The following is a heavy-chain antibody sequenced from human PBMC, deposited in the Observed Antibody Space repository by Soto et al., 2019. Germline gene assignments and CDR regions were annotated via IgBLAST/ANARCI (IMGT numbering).Heavy chain of an antibody. Sequence: GSLKISCKGSGYSFTSHWIAWVRQMPGKGLEWMGIIYPGDSDTRYSPSFQGQVTISADKSISTAYLQWSSLKASDTAMYYCARHVFYCSGGSCYRRDYYYYGMDVWGQGTTVTVSS. J-gene: IGHJ6*02. CDR2: IYPGDSDT. CDR3: ARHVFYCSGGSCYRRDYYYYGMDV. D-gene: IGHD2-15*01. CDR1: GYSFTSHW. V-gene: IGHV5-51*01.